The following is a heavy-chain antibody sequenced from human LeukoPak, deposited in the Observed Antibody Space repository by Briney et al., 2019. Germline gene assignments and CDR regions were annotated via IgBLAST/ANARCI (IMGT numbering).Heavy chain of an antibody. CDR2: ISSSSSYI. CDR3: ARDSPHYYDSSGYYSLPFDY. J-gene: IGHJ4*02. CDR1: GFTFSSYS. D-gene: IGHD3-22*01. V-gene: IGHV3-21*01. Sequence: GGSLRLSCAASGFTFSSYSMNWVRQPPGKGLEWVASISSSSSYIYYADSVKGRFTISRDNAKNSLYLQMNSLRAEDTAVYYCARDSPHYYDSSGYYSLPFDYWGQGTLVTVSS.